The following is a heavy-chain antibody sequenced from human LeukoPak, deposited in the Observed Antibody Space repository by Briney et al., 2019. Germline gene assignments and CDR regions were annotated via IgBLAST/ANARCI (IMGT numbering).Heavy chain of an antibody. Sequence: SETLSLTCTVSGAPISSSNFYWGWIRQPPGKGLEWIGTIYYSGITYHNPSLKSRLTISVDTSKNQFSLNLSSVTAADTAVYYCARLASSSHRTNYYYYYMGVWGKGTTVTVSS. CDR1: GAPISSSNFY. CDR2: IYYSGIT. D-gene: IGHD6-13*01. CDR3: ARLASSSHRTNYYYYYMGV. V-gene: IGHV4-39*01. J-gene: IGHJ6*03.